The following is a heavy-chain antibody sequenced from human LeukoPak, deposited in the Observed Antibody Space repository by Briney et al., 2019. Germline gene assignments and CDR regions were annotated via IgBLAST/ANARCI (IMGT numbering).Heavy chain of an antibody. CDR3: ARASGSYPNPVDY. J-gene: IGHJ4*02. CDR1: GYSFTTYG. V-gene: IGHV1-18*01. CDR2: VSPYNGNT. Sequence: ASVKVSCKASGYSFTTYGITWVRQAPGQGLEWMGWVSPYNGNTNYAQKLQGRVTMTTDTSTSTAYMELRSLRFDDTAVYYCARASGSYPNPVDYWGQGTLVTVSS. D-gene: IGHD1-26*01.